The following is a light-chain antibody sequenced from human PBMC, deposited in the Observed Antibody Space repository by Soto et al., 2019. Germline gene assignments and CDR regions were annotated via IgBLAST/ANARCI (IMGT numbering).Light chain of an antibody. CDR1: QSISSW. J-gene: IGKJ4*01. Sequence: DIQMTQSPSTLSASVGDRVTITCRASQSISSWLAWYQQKPGKAPKLLIYKASSLESGVPSRFSGSGSGTEFPLTISSLQPDDFATYYCQQYNSYPLTLGGGTKV. CDR2: KAS. V-gene: IGKV1-5*03. CDR3: QQYNSYPLT.